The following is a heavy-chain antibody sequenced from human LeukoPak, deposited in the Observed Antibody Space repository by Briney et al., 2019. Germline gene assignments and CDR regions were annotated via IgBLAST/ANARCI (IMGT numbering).Heavy chain of an antibody. CDR1: GFTFGSHD. Sequence: GGSLRLSCEASGFTFGSHDMYWVRQAPGKGLEWVAGIFCSGGSPHYADPVKGRFTISRDNSRNTVYLQINSLRAEDTAVYYCGKTTVGYSSGQKPAWPVDYWGQGTLVTVSS. V-gene: IGHV3-23*01. J-gene: IGHJ4*02. CDR2: IFCSGGSP. CDR3: GKTTVGYSSGQKPAWPVDY. D-gene: IGHD5-18*01.